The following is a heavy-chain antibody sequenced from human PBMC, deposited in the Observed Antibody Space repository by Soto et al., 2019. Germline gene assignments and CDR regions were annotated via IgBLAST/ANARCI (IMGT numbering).Heavy chain of an antibody. Sequence: GGSLRLSCAASGFTVSSNYMSWVRQAPGKGLEWVSVIYSGGNTYYADSVKGRFTISRDNSKNTLYLQMNSLRAEDTAVYYCARDSSGGDYYYYGMDVWGQGTTVTVSS. D-gene: IGHD2-15*01. CDR3: ARDSSGGDYYYYGMDV. V-gene: IGHV3-66*01. J-gene: IGHJ6*02. CDR1: GFTVSSNY. CDR2: IYSGGNT.